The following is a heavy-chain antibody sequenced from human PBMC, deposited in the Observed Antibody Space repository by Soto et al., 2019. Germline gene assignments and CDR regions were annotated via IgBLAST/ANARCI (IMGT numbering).Heavy chain of an antibody. CDR2: ISAYNGNT. D-gene: IGHD3-10*01. CDR3: ARDRGYYGSGSFIDYYYGMDV. Sequence: EASVKVSCKASGYTFTSYGISWVRQAPGQGLEWMGWISAYNGNTNYAKKVPGRVTMTPDTSTSTAFIELRSLRSDDPALYYCARDRGYYGSGSFIDYYYGMDVWGQGTTVTVSS. V-gene: IGHV1-18*01. CDR1: GYTFTSYG. J-gene: IGHJ6*02.